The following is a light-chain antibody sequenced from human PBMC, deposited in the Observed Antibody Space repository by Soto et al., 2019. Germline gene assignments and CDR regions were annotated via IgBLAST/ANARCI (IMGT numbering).Light chain of an antibody. CDR2: RAS. J-gene: IGKJ1*01. V-gene: IGKV3-20*01. Sequence: EIVLTQSPGTLSLSPGERATLSCRASQSVSSSYLAWYQQKPGQAPRLLIYRASSRATGIPDRFSGSGSGTDFTLTISRLEPEDFAVYYCPQYGSSRAFGQGTKVKI. CDR3: PQYGSSRA. CDR1: QSVSSSY.